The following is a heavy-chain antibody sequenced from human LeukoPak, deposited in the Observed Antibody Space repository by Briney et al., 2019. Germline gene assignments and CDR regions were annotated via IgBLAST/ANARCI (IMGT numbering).Heavy chain of an antibody. CDR3: ARDGSGRVPEMSAPDY. D-gene: IGHD3-10*01. Sequence: GGSLRLSCAASGFTFSSYSMNWVRQAPGKGLEWVSYIRGSSRTIYYADSVKGRFTISRDNAKNSLFQQMNSLRAEDTAVYYCARDGSGRVPEMSAPDYWGQGTLVTVSS. CDR2: IRGSSRTI. V-gene: IGHV3-48*01. J-gene: IGHJ4*02. CDR1: GFTFSSYS.